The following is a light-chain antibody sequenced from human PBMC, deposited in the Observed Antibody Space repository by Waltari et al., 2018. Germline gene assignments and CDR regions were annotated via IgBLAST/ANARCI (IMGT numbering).Light chain of an antibody. CDR3: CSYAGSSTFV. CDR2: EVS. Sequence: QSALTQPPSVSGSPGQSIPISCTGTSRDVCSYNLVSWYQQHPGKAPKLMIYEVSRRPSGVSNRFSGSKSGNTASLTISGLQAEDETDYYCCSYAGSSTFVFGTGTKVTVL. J-gene: IGLJ1*01. V-gene: IGLV2-23*02. CDR1: SRDVCSYNL.